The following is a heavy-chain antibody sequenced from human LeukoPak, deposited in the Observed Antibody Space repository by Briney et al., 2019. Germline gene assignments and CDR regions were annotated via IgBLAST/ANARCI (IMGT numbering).Heavy chain of an antibody. CDR3: ARYYYDRSGYFPFDI. V-gene: IGHV3-30*03. D-gene: IGHD3-22*01. CDR2: ISYDGSNK. J-gene: IGHJ3*02. Sequence: GRSLRLSCAASGFTFSSYGMHWVRQAPGKGLEWVAVISYDGSNKYYADSVKGRFTISRDNSKNTLYLQMNSLRAEDTAVYYCARYYYDRSGYFPFDIWGQGTMVTVSS. CDR1: GFTFSSYG.